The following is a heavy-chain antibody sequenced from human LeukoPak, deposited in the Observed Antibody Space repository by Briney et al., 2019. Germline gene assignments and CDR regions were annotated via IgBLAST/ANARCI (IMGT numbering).Heavy chain of an antibody. D-gene: IGHD3-3*01. CDR1: GFAFVDYG. CDR3: TRDEVFWSGSIIDY. J-gene: IGHJ4*02. CDR2: IKSRAYGGTS. V-gene: IGHV3-49*04. Sequence: GRSLRLSCTTSGFAFVDYGLSWVRQARGKGLEWVGLIKSRAYGGTSEYAASVKGRFTISRDDSKNIAYLQMNSLKTEDTAVYYCTRDEVFWSGSIIDYWGQGTLVAVSS.